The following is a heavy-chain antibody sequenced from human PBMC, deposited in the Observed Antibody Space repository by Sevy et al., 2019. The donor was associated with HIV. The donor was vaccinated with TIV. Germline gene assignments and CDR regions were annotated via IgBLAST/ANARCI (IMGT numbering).Heavy chain of an antibody. V-gene: IGHV3-9*01. Sequence: GGSLRLSCAASGFTFGDHAMHWVRQVPGRGLEWVSGITFDSGRINYADSVKGRFTISRDNAKNSLFLQMNSLRTEDTAVYYCAKDARGGFYDGMDFWGQGTTVTVSS. D-gene: IGHD3-10*01. CDR1: GFTFGDHA. CDR3: AKDARGGFYDGMDF. J-gene: IGHJ6*02. CDR2: ITFDSGRI.